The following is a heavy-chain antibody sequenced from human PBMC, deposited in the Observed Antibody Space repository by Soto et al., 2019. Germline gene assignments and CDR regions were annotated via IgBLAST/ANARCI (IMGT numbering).Heavy chain of an antibody. D-gene: IGHD2-2*01. J-gene: IGHJ5*02. Sequence: QVQLVQSGAEVKKPGSSVKVSCEASGGTFSGYSFSWVRQAPGQGLEWMGRVIPILGMANYAHKFQGRVTITADKSTSTVYMELSSLRSEDTAVYYCARGGAVVVPGAVDRHNWFDPWGQGTLVTVSS. CDR2: VIPILGMA. V-gene: IGHV1-69*02. CDR1: GGTFSGYS. CDR3: ARGGAVVVPGAVDRHNWFDP.